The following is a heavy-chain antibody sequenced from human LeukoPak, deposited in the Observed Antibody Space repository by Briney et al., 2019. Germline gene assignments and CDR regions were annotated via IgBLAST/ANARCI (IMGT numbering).Heavy chain of an antibody. J-gene: IGHJ3*01. V-gene: IGHV4-4*08. D-gene: IGHD3-16*02. CDR1: GGSTSTSY. CDR3: ARHGRAVWGSHPTKAFDL. Sequence: SETLALTCTVSGGSTSTSYWNWIRQPPGKGLEWIGYFSTSGSTNYNPSLQSRVTISVDTSKNLFSLRLSSVTAADTAVYYCARHGRAVWGSHPTKAFDLWGPGTMVTVSS. CDR2: FSTSGST.